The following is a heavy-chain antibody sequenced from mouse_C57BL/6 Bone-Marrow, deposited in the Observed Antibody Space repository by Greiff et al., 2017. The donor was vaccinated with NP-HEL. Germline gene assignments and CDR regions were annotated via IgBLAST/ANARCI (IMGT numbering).Heavy chain of an antibody. CDR3: AMDGRRFAY. Sequence: QVQLQQSGAELARPGASVKLSCTASGYTFTSYGISWVKQRTGQGLEWIGEIYPRSGNTYYNEKFKGKATLTADKSSSTAYMEIRSLTSEDSAVYFCAMDGRRFAYWGQGTLVTVSA. V-gene: IGHV1-81*01. J-gene: IGHJ3*01. D-gene: IGHD2-3*01. CDR1: GYTFTSYG. CDR2: IYPRSGNT.